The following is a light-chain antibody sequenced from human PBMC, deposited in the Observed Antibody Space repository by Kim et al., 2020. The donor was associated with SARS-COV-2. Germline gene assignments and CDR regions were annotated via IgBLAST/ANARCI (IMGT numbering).Light chain of an antibody. J-gene: IGKJ4*01. CDR3: QQYKSYPLT. CDR2: AAS. CDR1: QDISNY. V-gene: IGKV1-16*02. Sequence: DIQMTQSPSSLSASVGDRVTITCRASQDISNYLAWLQQKPGKAPRSLIYAASTLHSGVPSKFSGSGSGTEFTLTISSLQPEDFATYYCQQYKSYPLTFGGGTKVDIK.